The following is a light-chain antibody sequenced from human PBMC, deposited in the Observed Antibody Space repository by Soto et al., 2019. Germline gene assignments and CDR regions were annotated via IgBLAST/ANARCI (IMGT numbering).Light chain of an antibody. J-gene: IGKJ1*01. Sequence: IVLTQSPGTLSLSQGERTTLSCRASQSISRYLAWYQQKPGQGPRLLIYGASSRATGTPDRFSGSGSGTDFTLTINRLEPEDFALYYCQQYGSSPPTFGQGTKV. CDR3: QQYGSSPPT. V-gene: IGKV3-20*01. CDR2: GAS. CDR1: QSISRY.